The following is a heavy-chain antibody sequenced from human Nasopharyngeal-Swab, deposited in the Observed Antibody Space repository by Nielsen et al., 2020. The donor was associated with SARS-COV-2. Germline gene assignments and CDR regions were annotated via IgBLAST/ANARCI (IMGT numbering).Heavy chain of an antibody. CDR2: IYYSGST. CDR1: GGSISSGGYY. J-gene: IGHJ4*02. D-gene: IGHD3-3*01. V-gene: IGHV4-31*03. Sequence: SETLSLTCTVSGGSISSGGYYWSWIRQHPGKGLEWIGYIYYSGSTYYNPSLKSRVTISVDTSKNQFSLKLSSVTAADTAVYYCARDLGRDFWSGFFDYWGQGTLVTVSS. CDR3: ARDLGRDFWSGFFDY.